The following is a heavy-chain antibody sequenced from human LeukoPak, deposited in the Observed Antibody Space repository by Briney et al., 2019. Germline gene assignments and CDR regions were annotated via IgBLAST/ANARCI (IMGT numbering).Heavy chain of an antibody. J-gene: IGHJ4*02. D-gene: IGHD6-19*01. CDR3: VPLPIAVAGTHLPDY. Sequence: QPGGSLRLSCAASGFTFSNYEMNWVRQAPGKGLEWISYISASGNPMFYADSVKGRFTISRDNSKNTLYLQMSSLRAEDTAVYYCVPLPIAVAGTHLPDYWGQGTLVTVSS. CDR1: GFTFSNYE. CDR2: ISASGNPM. V-gene: IGHV3-48*03.